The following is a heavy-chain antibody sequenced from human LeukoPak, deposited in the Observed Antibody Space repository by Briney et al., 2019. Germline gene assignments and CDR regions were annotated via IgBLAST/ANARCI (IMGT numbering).Heavy chain of an antibody. Sequence: PSETLSLTCTVSGGSISSGGYYWSWIRQHPGKGLEWIGYIYYSGSTYYNPSLKSRLSISLDTSKNQFSLKLSSVTAADTAVYYCARQGLSSSGYYFDYWGQGTLVTVSS. V-gene: IGHV4-31*03. CDR3: ARQGLSSSGYYFDY. CDR2: IYYSGST. D-gene: IGHD6-6*01. CDR1: GGSISSGGYY. J-gene: IGHJ4*02.